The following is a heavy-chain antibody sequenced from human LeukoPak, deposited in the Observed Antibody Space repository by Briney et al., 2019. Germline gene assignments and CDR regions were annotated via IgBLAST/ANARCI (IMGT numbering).Heavy chain of an antibody. J-gene: IGHJ4*02. CDR3: ARDSSGDYVMGY. Sequence: ASVKVSCKASGYTFTRYGMSWVRQTPGQGLEWMGWISGSNGNTNYAQKLQGRVTMTTDTSTSTAYMELRSLRSDDTAVYYCARDSSGDYVMGYWGQGTLVTVSS. D-gene: IGHD4-17*01. CDR2: ISGSNGNT. CDR1: GYTFTRYG. V-gene: IGHV1-18*01.